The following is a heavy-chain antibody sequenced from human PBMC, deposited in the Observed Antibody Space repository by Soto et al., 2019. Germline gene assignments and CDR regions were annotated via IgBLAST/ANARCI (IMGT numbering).Heavy chain of an antibody. CDR1: GYSFTSYW. CDR3: ARLSSFTDYYDSSGYYTWFDY. Sequence: PGASLKISCEGSGYSFTSYWIGWVRQMPGKGLEWMGIIYPGDSDTRYSPSFQGQVTISADKSISTAYLQWSSLKASDTAMYYCARLSSFTDYYDSSGYYTWFDYWGQGTLVTVSS. V-gene: IGHV5-51*01. J-gene: IGHJ5*01. CDR2: IYPGDSDT. D-gene: IGHD3-22*01.